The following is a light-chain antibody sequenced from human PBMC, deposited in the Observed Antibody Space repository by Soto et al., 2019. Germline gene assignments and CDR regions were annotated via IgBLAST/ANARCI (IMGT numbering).Light chain of an antibody. CDR1: QSIGDS. J-gene: IGKJ1*01. CDR2: KAS. V-gene: IGKV1-5*03. Sequence: DIQLTQSHSTLSASLVERVTIXWRASQSIGDSLAWYQQRPGKAPNLLIYKASTLEGGVPSRFSGSGSGTQFTLTITSLQPDDFATYYCQFYNSYSRTFGQGTKVDI. CDR3: QFYNSYSRT.